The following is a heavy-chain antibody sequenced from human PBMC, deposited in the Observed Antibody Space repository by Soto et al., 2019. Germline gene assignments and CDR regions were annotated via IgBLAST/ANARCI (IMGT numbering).Heavy chain of an antibody. J-gene: IGHJ6*02. CDR3: ARDISWVYGRDKWYANEGDYGMDV. V-gene: IGHV1-18*01. CDR2: ISTYNSKT. CDR1: GYNFNTYA. Sequence: QVQLVQSGAEVKEPGASVKVSCKASGYNFNTYAFSWVRQAPGQGLEWMGWISTYNSKTEYAQNFRGRVTMTTDTSTSTVYMDLRSLRSDDTAVYYCARDISWVYGRDKWYANEGDYGMDVWGQGTTVTVSS. D-gene: IGHD2-21*02.